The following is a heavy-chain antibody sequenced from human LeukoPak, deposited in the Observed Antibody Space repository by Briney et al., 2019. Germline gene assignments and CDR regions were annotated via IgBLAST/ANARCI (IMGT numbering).Heavy chain of an antibody. J-gene: IGHJ3*02. CDR1: GFTFSSYS. Sequence: SGGSLRLSCAASGFTFSSYSMNWVRQAPGKGLEWVSSFSSSSSYIYYADSVKGRFTISRDNAKNSLYLRMNSLRAEDTAVYYCARALLLWFGEPRSGAFDIWGQGTMVTVSS. CDR3: ARALLLWFGEPRSGAFDI. V-gene: IGHV3-21*01. CDR2: FSSSSSYI. D-gene: IGHD3-10*01.